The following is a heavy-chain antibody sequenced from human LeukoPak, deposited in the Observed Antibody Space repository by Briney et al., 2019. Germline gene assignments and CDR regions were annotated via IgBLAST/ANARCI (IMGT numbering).Heavy chain of an antibody. Sequence: SETLSLTCTVSGGSISSYYWSWIRQPAGKGLEWFLRIYTSGSTNYNPSLKSRVTISVDTSKNQFSLKLSSVTAADTAVYYCARDSTYCSSTSCRRYYMDVWGKGTTVTVSS. CDR1: GGSISSYY. CDR3: ARDSTYCSSTSCRRYYMDV. D-gene: IGHD2-2*01. J-gene: IGHJ6*03. V-gene: IGHV4-4*07. CDR2: IYTSGST.